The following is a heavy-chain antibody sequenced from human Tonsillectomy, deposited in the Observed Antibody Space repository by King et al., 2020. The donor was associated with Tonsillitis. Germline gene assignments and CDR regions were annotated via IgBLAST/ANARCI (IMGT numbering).Heavy chain of an antibody. CDR1: GYTFTSYA. V-gene: IGHV1-18*04. CDR2: ISAYTGNT. CDR3: AREGRYSYDYDY. D-gene: IGHD5-18*01. Sequence: VQLVESGAEVKKPGASVKVSCTASGYTFTSYAINWVRQAPGQGLEWMGWISAYTGNTNYAQKLRGRVTMTTDTSTSTAYMEMRSLRSDDTAVYYCAREGRYSYDYDYWGQGTLVTVSS. J-gene: IGHJ4*02.